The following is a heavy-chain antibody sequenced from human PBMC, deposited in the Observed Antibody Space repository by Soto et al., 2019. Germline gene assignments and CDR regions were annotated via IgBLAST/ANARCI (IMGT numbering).Heavy chain of an antibody. D-gene: IGHD6-19*01. Sequence: GGSLRLSCAASGFTFSSYSMNWVRQAPGKGLEWVSSISSSSSYIYYADSVKGRFTISRDNAKNSLYLQMNSLRAEDTAVYYCARAPVAGNVRLKNAFDIWGQGTMVTVSS. V-gene: IGHV3-21*01. J-gene: IGHJ3*02. CDR3: ARAPVAGNVRLKNAFDI. CDR1: GFTFSSYS. CDR2: ISSSSSYI.